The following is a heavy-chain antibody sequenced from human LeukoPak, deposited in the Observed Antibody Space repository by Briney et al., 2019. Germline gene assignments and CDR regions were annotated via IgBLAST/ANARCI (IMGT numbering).Heavy chain of an antibody. D-gene: IGHD3-22*01. CDR1: GFICSNYD. V-gene: IGHV3-48*02. CDR2: ITTSSSPI. CDR3: VRGYYDSSRYYGSGY. Sequence: GGSETLSCVTSGFICSNYDMIWVRQAPGKGLEWVSYITTSSSPIYYADSVKGRFTISRDNARDSLYLQMNSLRDEDTAVYFCVRGYYDSSRYYGSGYWGEGSHGIVSS. J-gene: IGHJ4*02.